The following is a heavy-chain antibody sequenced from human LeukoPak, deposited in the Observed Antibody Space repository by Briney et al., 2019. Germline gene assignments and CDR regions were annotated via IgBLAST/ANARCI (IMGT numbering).Heavy chain of an antibody. Sequence: GGSLRLSCAASRFTLSTYWMSWVRQAPGKGLEWVAHIKQDGSQEYYVDSEKGRFTISRDSAKNSLYLQMNSLRAEDTAVYYCARGVPYDSWSGPHYSDYWGQGTLVTVSS. CDR2: IKQDGSQE. CDR1: RFTLSTYW. V-gene: IGHV3-7*01. J-gene: IGHJ4*02. D-gene: IGHD3-3*01. CDR3: ARGVPYDSWSGPHYSDY.